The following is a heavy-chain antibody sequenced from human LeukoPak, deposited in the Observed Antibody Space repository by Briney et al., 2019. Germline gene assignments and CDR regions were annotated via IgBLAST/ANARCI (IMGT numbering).Heavy chain of an antibody. CDR1: GYTFTSYY. V-gene: IGHV1-46*01. J-gene: IGHJ6*02. CDR3: ARTLGTVTFGGVIANYYYYGVDV. Sequence: ASVKVSCKASGYTFTSYYMHWVRQAPGQGLEWMGIINPSGGSTSYAQKFQGRVTMTRDTSTSTVYTELSSLRSEDTAVYYCARTLGTVTFGGVIANYYYYGVDVWGQGTTVTVSS. CDR2: INPSGGST. D-gene: IGHD3-16*02.